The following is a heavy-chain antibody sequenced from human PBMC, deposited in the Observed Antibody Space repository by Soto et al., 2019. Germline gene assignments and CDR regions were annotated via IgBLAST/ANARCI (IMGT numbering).Heavy chain of an antibody. CDR2: IWYDGSNK. J-gene: IGHJ4*02. V-gene: IGHV3-33*01. CDR3: ARDFGSGLYDFDY. D-gene: IGHD6-19*01. Sequence: QGQLVESGGAVVQPGESLRLSCKASGFSINNFGMHWVRQAPGKGLEWVAVIWYDGSNKYYIDSVKGRFTISRDNSKNTLYLQMNSLRAEDTAVYYCARDFGSGLYDFDYWGQGTLVTVSS. CDR1: GFSINNFG.